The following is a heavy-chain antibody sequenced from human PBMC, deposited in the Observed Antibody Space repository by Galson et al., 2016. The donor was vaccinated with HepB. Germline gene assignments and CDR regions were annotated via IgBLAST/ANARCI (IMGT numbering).Heavy chain of an antibody. CDR2: IYWDDEK. V-gene: IGHV2-5*02. J-gene: IGHJ3*02. Sequence: PALVKPTQTLTLTCSFSEFSLSTSGVGVGWIRQPPGKALEWLALIYWDDEKRYSPSLKSRLTITKDTSKNQVVLTMTNVDPVDTATYYCAHAEIRFLNFGPPPHRPTDAFDIWGQGTMVTVSS. CDR3: AHAEIRFLNFGPPPHRPTDAFDI. D-gene: IGHD3-3*01. CDR1: EFSLSTSGVG.